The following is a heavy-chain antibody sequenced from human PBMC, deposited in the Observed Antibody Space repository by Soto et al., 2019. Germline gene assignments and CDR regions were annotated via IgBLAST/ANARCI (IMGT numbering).Heavy chain of an antibody. D-gene: IGHD3-10*01. V-gene: IGHV5-10-1*01. Sequence: PGESLKISCPGFGYSFTPFWISWGRQLPGKGLEWMGTIDPRDSYTSYSPSFQGHVTISADKSISTAYLQWSSLKASDTAMYYCARPLRHYYGSGNFYNNDAFDIWGQGTMVTV. CDR2: IDPRDSYT. J-gene: IGHJ3*02. CDR3: ARPLRHYYGSGNFYNNDAFDI. CDR1: GYSFTPFW.